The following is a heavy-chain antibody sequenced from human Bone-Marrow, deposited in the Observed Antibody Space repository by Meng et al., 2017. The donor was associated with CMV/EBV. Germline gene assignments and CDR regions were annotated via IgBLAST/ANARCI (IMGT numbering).Heavy chain of an antibody. D-gene: IGHD2-21*02. Sequence: GESLKISCAASGLTFSSYEMNWVGQAPGKGLEWVSYIDSSGSTIYYANSVKGRFTISRDNAKNSLYLQMKSLRAEDTAVYFCASQPPAIAYYYGMDVWGQGTTVTVSS. CDR1: GLTFSSYE. CDR2: IDSSGSTI. V-gene: IGHV3-48*03. J-gene: IGHJ6*02. CDR3: ASQPPAIAYYYGMDV.